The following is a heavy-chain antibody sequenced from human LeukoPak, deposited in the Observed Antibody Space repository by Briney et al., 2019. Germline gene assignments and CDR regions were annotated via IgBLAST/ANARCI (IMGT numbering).Heavy chain of an antibody. CDR1: GGTFSSYT. CDR2: SIPIFGTA. Sequence: GASVKVSCKASGGTFSSYTISWVRQAPGQGLEWMGGSIPIFGTANYAQKFQGRVTITADKSTSTAYMELSSLRSEDTAVYYCARGLSVGQQLVRPPPWIYYYYMDVWGKGTTVTVSS. D-gene: IGHD6-13*01. V-gene: IGHV1-69*06. J-gene: IGHJ6*03. CDR3: ARGLSVGQQLVRPPPWIYYYYMDV.